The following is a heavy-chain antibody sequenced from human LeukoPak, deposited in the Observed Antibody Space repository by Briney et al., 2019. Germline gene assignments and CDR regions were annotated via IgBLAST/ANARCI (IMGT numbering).Heavy chain of an antibody. CDR1: GYSFTTYW. V-gene: IGHV5-10-1*01. J-gene: IGHJ4*02. CDR3: ARHQQWLVPDY. CDR2: IDPTDSYT. Sequence: GESLKISCKASGYSFTTYWISWVRQTPGKGLEWMGRIDPTDSYTNYSPSFQGHVTISADRSISTAYLRWSSLKASDTAMYYCARHQQWLVPDYWGQGTLVTVSS. D-gene: IGHD6-19*01.